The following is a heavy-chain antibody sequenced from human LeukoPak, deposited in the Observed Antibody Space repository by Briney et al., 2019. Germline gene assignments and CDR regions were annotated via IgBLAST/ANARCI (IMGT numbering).Heavy chain of an antibody. CDR1: GGSISSGGYY. V-gene: IGHV4-31*03. D-gene: IGHD3/OR15-3a*01. CDR3: ALGMYYDFMDV. CDR2: IYYSGST. J-gene: IGHJ6*02. Sequence: PSETLSLTCTVSGGSISSGGYYWSWIRQHPGKGLEWIGYIYYSGSTYYNPSLKSRVTISVDTSKNQFSLKLSSVTAVDTAVYYCALGMYYDFMDVWGQGTTVTVSS.